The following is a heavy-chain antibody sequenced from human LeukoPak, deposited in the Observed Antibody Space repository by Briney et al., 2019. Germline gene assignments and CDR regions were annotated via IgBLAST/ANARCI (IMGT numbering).Heavy chain of an antibody. D-gene: IGHD2-15*01. CDR3: AAHQDSGGSYHYGMDV. J-gene: IGHJ6*02. Sequence: GGSLRLSCAASGFTVSSNYMSWVRQAPGKGLEWVSAIGTAGDTYYPGSVKGRFTISRENAKNSLYLQMNSLRAGDTAVYYCAAHQDSGGSYHYGMDVWGQGTTVTVSS. CDR2: IGTAGDT. V-gene: IGHV3-13*01. CDR1: GFTVSSNY.